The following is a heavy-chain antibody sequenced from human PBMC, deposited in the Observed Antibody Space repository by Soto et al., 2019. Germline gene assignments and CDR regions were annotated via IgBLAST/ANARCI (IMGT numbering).Heavy chain of an antibody. CDR1: DTSFSGYY. CDR3: ARPHYDSNTFYSFFDY. Sequence: SETLSLTCAVYDTSFSGYYWSWIRQPPGKGLEWIGEIFHGGSTDYGPSLKSRVTISVDTSKNQFSLELSSVTAADTAVYYCARPHYDSNTFYSFFDYWGQGTLVTVSS. CDR2: IFHGGST. D-gene: IGHD3-22*01. V-gene: IGHV4-34*12. J-gene: IGHJ4*02.